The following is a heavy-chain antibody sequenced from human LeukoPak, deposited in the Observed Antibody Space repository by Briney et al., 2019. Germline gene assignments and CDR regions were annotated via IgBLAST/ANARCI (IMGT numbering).Heavy chain of an antibody. CDR1: GDSISRDY. Sequence: PSETLSLTCTVSGDSISRDYWSWIRQPPGKGLEWIGYIYYSGSTNYNPSFKSRVTISLDTSKNQFSLKLSSVTAADTAVYYCARDRRNSDAFDIWGQGTMVTVSS. D-gene: IGHD1-1*01. V-gene: IGHV4-59*01. J-gene: IGHJ3*02. CDR3: ARDRRNSDAFDI. CDR2: IYYSGST.